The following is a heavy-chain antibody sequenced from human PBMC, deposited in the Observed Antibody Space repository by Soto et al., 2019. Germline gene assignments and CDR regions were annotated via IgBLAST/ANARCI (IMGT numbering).Heavy chain of an antibody. Sequence: PGESLKISCKGSGYSFTSYWIGWVRQMPGKGLEWMGIIYPGDSDTRYSPSFQGQVTISADKSISTAYLQWSSLKASDTAMYYCARHGCSSTSCYDWPGWFDPWGQGTLVTVSS. V-gene: IGHV5-51*01. J-gene: IGHJ5*02. CDR3: ARHGCSSTSCYDWPGWFDP. CDR1: GYSFTSYW. CDR2: IYPGDSDT. D-gene: IGHD2-2*01.